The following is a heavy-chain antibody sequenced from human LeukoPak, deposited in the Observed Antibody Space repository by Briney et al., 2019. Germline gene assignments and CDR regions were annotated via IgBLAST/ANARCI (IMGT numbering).Heavy chain of an antibody. J-gene: IGHJ3*02. CDR1: GVSFCGYY. CDR3: ARIPAAFWSGYKDAFDI. CDR2: IYYSGST. V-gene: IGHV4-59*12. D-gene: IGHD3-3*01. Sequence: SETLSLTCAVYGVSFCGYYWSWIRQPPGQGLEWIGYIYYSGSTNYNPSLKSRVTISVDTSKNQSSLKLSSVTAADTAVYYCARIPAAFWSGYKDAFDIWGQGTMVTVSS.